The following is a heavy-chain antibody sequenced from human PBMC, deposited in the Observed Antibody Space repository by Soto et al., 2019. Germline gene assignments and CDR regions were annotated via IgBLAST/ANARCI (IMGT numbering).Heavy chain of an antibody. Sequence: QPGGSLRLSCAASGFTFDDHAMHWVRQAPGKGLEWASGISWNSDNIVYADSVKGRFTISRDNAENSVYLQMNTLRPEDTALYYCAKDGFGYSYGPLDNWGRGILVTVSS. V-gene: IGHV3-9*01. CDR3: AKDGFGYSYGPLDN. CDR2: ISWNSDNI. J-gene: IGHJ4*02. CDR1: GFTFDDHA. D-gene: IGHD5-18*01.